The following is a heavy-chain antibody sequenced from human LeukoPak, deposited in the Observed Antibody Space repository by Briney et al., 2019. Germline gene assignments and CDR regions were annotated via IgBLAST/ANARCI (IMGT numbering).Heavy chain of an antibody. CDR1: GGSFSGYY. CDR2: INHSGST. CDR3: ARVAVRYYYMDV. V-gene: IGHV4-34*01. J-gene: IGHJ6*03. Sequence: PSETLSLTCAVYGGSFSGYYWSWIRQPPGKGLEWIGEINHSGSTNYNPSLKSRVTISVDTSKNQFSLKLSSVTAADTAVYYCARVAVRYYYMDVWGKGTTVTVSS. D-gene: IGHD6-19*01.